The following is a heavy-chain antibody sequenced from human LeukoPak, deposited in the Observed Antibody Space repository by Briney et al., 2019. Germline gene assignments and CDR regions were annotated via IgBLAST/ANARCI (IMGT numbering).Heavy chain of an antibody. CDR1: GFTFSSYE. D-gene: IGHD6-13*01. CDR3: AKTLLIMDRASMYSSSWYYYGMDV. V-gene: IGHV3-48*03. Sequence: PGGSLRLSCAASGFTFSSYEMNWVRQAPGKGLEWVSYISSSGSIIYYADSVKGRFTISRDNSKNTLYLQMNSLRAEDTAVYYCAKTLLIMDRASMYSSSWYYYGMDVWGQGTTVTVSS. CDR2: ISSSGSII. J-gene: IGHJ6*02.